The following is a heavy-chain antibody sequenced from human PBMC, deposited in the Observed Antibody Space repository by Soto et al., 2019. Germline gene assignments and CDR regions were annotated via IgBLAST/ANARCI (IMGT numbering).Heavy chain of an antibody. CDR1: GFTFDSFA. D-gene: IGHD3-16*01. CDR3: ARGAVMPDS. Sequence: LRLSCAASGFTFDSFAMTWVRQAPGKGLEWVSAISASGGSTFYADSVKGRFTISRDSSKNTLYLQMNSLRAEDTAVYYCARGAVMPDSWGQGTLVTVSS. V-gene: IGHV3-23*01. CDR2: ISASGGST. J-gene: IGHJ4*02.